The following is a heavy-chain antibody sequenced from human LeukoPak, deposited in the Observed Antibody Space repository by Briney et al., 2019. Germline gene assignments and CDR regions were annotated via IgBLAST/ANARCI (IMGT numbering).Heavy chain of an antibody. J-gene: IGHJ4*02. Sequence: ASVKVSCKVSGYTLTELSMHRVRQAPGKGLEWMGGFDPEDGETIYAQKFQGRVAMTEDTSTDTAYMELSSLRSEDTAVYYCATGAWAITIFAVAPFDYWGPGTLVTVSS. CDR2: FDPEDGET. CDR3: ATGAWAITIFAVAPFDY. D-gene: IGHD3-3*01. CDR1: GYTLTELS. V-gene: IGHV1-24*01.